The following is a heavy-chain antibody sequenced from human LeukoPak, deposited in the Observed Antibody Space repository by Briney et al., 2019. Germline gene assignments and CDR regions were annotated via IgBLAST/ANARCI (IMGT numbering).Heavy chain of an antibody. CDR1: GGSISSYY. CDR3: ARDSQGGTDV. D-gene: IGHD2-15*01. V-gene: IGHV4-59*01. Sequence: SETLSLTCTVSGGSISSYYWSWIRQPPGKGLEWIGYIYYSGSTNYNPSLKSRVTISVDTSKNQFSLELSSVTAADTAVYYCARDSQGGTDVWGKGTTVTVSS. J-gene: IGHJ6*04. CDR2: IYYSGST.